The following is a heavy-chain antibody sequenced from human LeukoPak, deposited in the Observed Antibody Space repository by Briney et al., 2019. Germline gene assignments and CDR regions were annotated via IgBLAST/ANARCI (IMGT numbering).Heavy chain of an antibody. D-gene: IGHD2-21*02. V-gene: IGHV4-30-2*01. CDR3: VSGYCGCDCYHSLLTN. Sequence: SETLSLTCAVSGVSIGSGGYSWSWVRQPPGKGLEWIGYIYHSGSSYYNPSLKSRVTIPMDRSKNQFSLRLTSMTAADTAVYYCVSGYCGCDCYHSLLTNWGQGILVTVSS. CDR2: IYHSGSS. CDR1: GVSIGSGGYS. J-gene: IGHJ4*02.